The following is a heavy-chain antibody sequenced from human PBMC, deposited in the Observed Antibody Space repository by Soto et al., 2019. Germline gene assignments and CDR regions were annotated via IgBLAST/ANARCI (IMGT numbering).Heavy chain of an antibody. V-gene: IGHV1-69*12. D-gene: IGHD2-2*01. CDR1: VGTFSSYA. J-gene: IGHJ6*02. Sequence: QVQLAQSGAEVKKPGSSVKVSCKASVGTFSSYAISWVRQAPGQGLEWMGGIIPIFGTANYAQKIQGRVTITADDSTSTAYMELSSLRYEDTAVYYCARHVPAAGYYYGMDVWGQGTTVTVSS. CDR3: ARHVPAAGYYYGMDV. CDR2: IIPIFGTA.